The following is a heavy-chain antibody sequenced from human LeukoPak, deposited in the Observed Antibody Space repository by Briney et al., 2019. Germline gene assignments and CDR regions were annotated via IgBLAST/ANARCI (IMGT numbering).Heavy chain of an antibody. J-gene: IGHJ4*02. CDR2: IYYSGST. Sequence: SETLSLTCTVSGGSISSYYWNWIRQPPGKGLEWIGYIYYSGSTNYNPSLKSRVTTSVDTSKNQFSLKLSSVTAADTAVYYCARGGKRGIVVVPAANFDYWGQGTLVTVSS. V-gene: IGHV4-59*12. D-gene: IGHD2-2*01. CDR1: GGSISSYY. CDR3: ARGGKRGIVVVPAANFDY.